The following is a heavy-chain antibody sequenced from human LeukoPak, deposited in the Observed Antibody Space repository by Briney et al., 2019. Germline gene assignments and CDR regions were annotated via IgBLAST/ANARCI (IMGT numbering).Heavy chain of an antibody. CDR2: ISGSGGST. CDR3: AKGAQDFWSGYYTGMSSVYYYYYMDV. CDR1: GFTFSSYA. V-gene: IGHV3-23*01. J-gene: IGHJ6*03. D-gene: IGHD3-3*01. Sequence: PGGSLRLSCAASGFTFSSYAMRWVRQAPGKELEWVSAISGSGGSTYYADSVKGRFTISRDNSKNTLYLQMNSLRAEDTAVYYCAKGAQDFWSGYYTGMSSVYYYYYMDVWGKGTPVTVSS.